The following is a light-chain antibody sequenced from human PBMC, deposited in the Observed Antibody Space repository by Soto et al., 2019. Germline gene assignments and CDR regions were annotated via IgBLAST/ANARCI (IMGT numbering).Light chain of an antibody. CDR1: SSDVGGYNY. CDR2: DVT. Sequence: HSALTQPASVSGSPGQSITVSCTGTSSDVGGYNYVSWYQQHPGKAPRLMIYDVTNRPSGVSDRFSGSKSGNTASLTISGLQADDEADYYCSSYRRGSTYVFGTGTKLTVL. V-gene: IGLV2-14*03. CDR3: SSYRRGSTYV. J-gene: IGLJ1*01.